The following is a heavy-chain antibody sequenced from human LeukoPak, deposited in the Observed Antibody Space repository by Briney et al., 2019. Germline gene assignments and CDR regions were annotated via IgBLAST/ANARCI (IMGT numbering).Heavy chain of an antibody. V-gene: IGHV4-59*01. Sequence: SETLSLTCTVSGGSISSYYWSWIRQPPGKGLEWIGYIYYSGSTNYNPSLKSRVTISVDTSKNQFSLKLSSVTAADTAVYYCARVRPSGMIVSRGDAFDIWGQGTMVTVSS. CDR2: IYYSGST. D-gene: IGHD3-22*01. CDR1: GGSISSYY. J-gene: IGHJ3*02. CDR3: ARVRPSGMIVSRGDAFDI.